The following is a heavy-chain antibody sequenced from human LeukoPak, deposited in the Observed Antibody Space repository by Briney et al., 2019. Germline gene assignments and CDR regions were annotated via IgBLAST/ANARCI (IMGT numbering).Heavy chain of an antibody. CDR1: GFTFDDYG. Sequence: GGSLRLSCAASGFTFDDYGMSWVRQAPGKGLEWVSGINWNGGSTGYADSVKGRFTISRDNAKNSLYLQMNSLRAEDTAVYCCARDYCSSTSCYSGAFDYWGQGTLVTVSS. CDR3: ARDYCSSTSCYSGAFDY. D-gene: IGHD2-2*02. CDR2: INWNGGST. J-gene: IGHJ4*02. V-gene: IGHV3-20*04.